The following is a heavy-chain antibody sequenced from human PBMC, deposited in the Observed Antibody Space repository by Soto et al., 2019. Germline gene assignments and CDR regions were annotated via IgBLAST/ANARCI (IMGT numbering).Heavy chain of an antibody. Sequence: PGGSLRLSCAASGFTFSSCGMHWVRQAPGKGLEWVAVISYDGSNKYYADSVKGRFTISRDNSKNTLYLQMNSLRAEDTAVYYCAKMGSYYDSSGYLPFDYWGQGTLVTVSS. J-gene: IGHJ4*02. CDR2: ISYDGSNK. V-gene: IGHV3-30*18. CDR1: GFTFSSCG. CDR3: AKMGSYYDSSGYLPFDY. D-gene: IGHD3-22*01.